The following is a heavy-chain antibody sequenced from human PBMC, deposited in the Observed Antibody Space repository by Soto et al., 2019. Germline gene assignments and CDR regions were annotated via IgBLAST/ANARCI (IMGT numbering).Heavy chain of an antibody. CDR1: GFTFSSYD. CDR3: ARGISTPGIDF. D-gene: IGHD2-15*01. CDR2: INQDGSDK. V-gene: IGHV3-7*03. Sequence: EVQLVESGGGLVQPGGSLRLSCAASGFTFSSYDMHWVRQATGKGLEWVGNINQDGSDKSYVDSVKGRFTISRDNAQNSLYLQMNSLRGEDTAVYYCARGISTPGIDFWGQGTLVTVSS. J-gene: IGHJ4*02.